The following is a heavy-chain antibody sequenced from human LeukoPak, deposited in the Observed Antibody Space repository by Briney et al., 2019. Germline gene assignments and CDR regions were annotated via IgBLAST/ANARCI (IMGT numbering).Heavy chain of an antibody. D-gene: IGHD3-16*01. CDR1: GGSISSSSYY. CDR2: IYYSGST. CDR3: ARSLYTEGYYYYYMDV. V-gene: IGHV4-39*01. Sequence: NPSETLSLTCTVSGGSISSSSYYWGWIRQPPGKGLEWIGSIYYSGSTYYNPSLKSRVTISVDTSKNQFSLKLSSVTAADTAVYYCARSLYTEGYYYYYMDVWGKGTTVTVSS. J-gene: IGHJ6*03.